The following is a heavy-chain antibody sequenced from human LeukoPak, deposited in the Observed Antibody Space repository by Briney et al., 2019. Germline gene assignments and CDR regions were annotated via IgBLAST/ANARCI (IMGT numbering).Heavy chain of an antibody. J-gene: IGHJ4*02. D-gene: IGHD1-26*01. CDR3: ARETVGAPLVDY. CDR1: GGSISSGDYY. Sequence: PSQTLSLTCTVSGGSISSGDYYWSWIRQPPGKGLEWIGYIYYSGSTYYNLSLKSRVTISVDTSKNQFSLKLSSVTAADTAVYYCARETVGAPLVDYWGQGTLVTVSS. CDR2: IYYSGST. V-gene: IGHV4-30-4*08.